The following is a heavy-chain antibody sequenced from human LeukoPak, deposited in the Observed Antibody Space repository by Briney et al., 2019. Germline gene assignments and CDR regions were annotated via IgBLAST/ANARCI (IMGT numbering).Heavy chain of an antibody. D-gene: IGHD5-24*01. CDR1: GESVSSTGAS. Sequence: SQTLSLTCAISGESVSSTGASWNWIRQSPSRGLEWLGRTYYRSQWYYEYALSVKSRIIVAPDTSKNQFSLQLNSVTPEDTAVYYCVRGNYNFDYWGQGSLVTISS. CDR3: VRGNYNFDY. V-gene: IGHV6-1*01. CDR2: TYYRSQWYY. J-gene: IGHJ4*02.